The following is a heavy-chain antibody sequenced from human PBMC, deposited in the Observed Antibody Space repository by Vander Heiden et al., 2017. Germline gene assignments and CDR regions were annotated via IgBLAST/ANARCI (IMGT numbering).Heavy chain of an antibody. CDR3: ARYYYDNSGYYYPPLYNWFDP. D-gene: IGHD3-22*01. V-gene: IGHV4-30-4*01. CDR1: GGSISSGDHN. Sequence: QVQLQESGPGLVKPSQTLSPTCTVSGGSISSGDHNWSWIRPPPGKGLEWIGYIYYSGRTHSNPSLESRVTISVDTSKNQFSLRLSSVTAADTAVYYCARYYYDNSGYYYPPLYNWFDPWGQGTLVTVSS. J-gene: IGHJ5*02. CDR2: IYYSGRT.